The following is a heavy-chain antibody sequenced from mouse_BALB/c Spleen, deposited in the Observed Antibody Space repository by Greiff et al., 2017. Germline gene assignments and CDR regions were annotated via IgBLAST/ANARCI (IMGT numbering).Heavy chain of an antibody. CDR2: ISSGGST. V-gene: IGHV5-6-5*01. J-gene: IGHJ4*01. CDR1: GFTFSSYA. CDR3: ARGEDYYGSSHYYAMDY. D-gene: IGHD1-1*01. Sequence: EVMLVESGGGLVKPGGSLKLSCAASGFTFSSYAMSWVRQTPEKRLEWVASISSGGSTYYPDSVKGRFTISRDNARNILYLQMSSLRSEDTAMYYCARGEDYYGSSHYYAMDYWGQGTSVTVSS.